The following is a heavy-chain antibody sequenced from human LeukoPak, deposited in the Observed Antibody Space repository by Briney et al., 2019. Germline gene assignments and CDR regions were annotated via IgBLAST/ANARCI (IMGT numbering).Heavy chain of an antibody. Sequence: GKSLRLSCAASGFSFSIYSMSWIRQAPGKGLEWVSAISGSGGSTYYADSVKGRFTISRDNSKNTLYLQMNSLRAEDTAVYYCATGYSYGTASSYYFDYWGQGTLVTVSS. CDR2: ISGSGGST. CDR3: ATGYSYGTASSYYFDY. J-gene: IGHJ4*02. D-gene: IGHD5-18*01. V-gene: IGHV3-23*01. CDR1: GFSFSIYS.